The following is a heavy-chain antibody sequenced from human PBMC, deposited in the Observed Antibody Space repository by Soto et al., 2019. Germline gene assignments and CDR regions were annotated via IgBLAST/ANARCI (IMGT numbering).Heavy chain of an antibody. CDR3: AKDSSGYYPSSFDY. J-gene: IGHJ4*02. Sequence: GGSLRLSCAASGFTFSSYGMHWVRQAPGKGLEWVAVISYDGSNKYYADSVKGRFTISRDNSKNTLYLQMNSLRAEDTAVYYCAKDSSGYYPSSFDYWGQGTLVTVSS. V-gene: IGHV3-30*18. CDR1: GFTFSSYG. CDR2: ISYDGSNK. D-gene: IGHD3-22*01.